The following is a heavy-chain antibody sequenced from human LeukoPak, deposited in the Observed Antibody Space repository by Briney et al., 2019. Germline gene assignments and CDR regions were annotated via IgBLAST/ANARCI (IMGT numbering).Heavy chain of an antibody. Sequence: PGGSLRLSCAASGFTFNDAWMNWVRQAPGKGLEWVAVVSHDGRTKFYADSVKGRFTISRDNSKNTLDLQMYSLRPEDTAVYYCAKEPNSYSSGWYFQDWGQGTLVTVSS. CDR1: GFTFNDAW. D-gene: IGHD6-25*01. CDR3: AKEPNSYSSGWYFQD. CDR2: VSHDGRTK. V-gene: IGHV3-30*18. J-gene: IGHJ1*01.